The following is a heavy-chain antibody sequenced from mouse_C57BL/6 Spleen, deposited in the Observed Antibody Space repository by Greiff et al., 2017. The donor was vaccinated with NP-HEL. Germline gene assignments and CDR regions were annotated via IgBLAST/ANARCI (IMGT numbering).Heavy chain of an antibody. CDR3: ARELRAMDY. J-gene: IGHJ4*01. CDR1: GYTFTSYW. CDR2: IYPSDSET. V-gene: IGHV1-61*01. D-gene: IGHD2-4*01. Sequence: QVQLQQPGAELVRPGSSVKLSCKASGYTFTSYWMEWVKQRPGQGLEWIGNIYPSDSETHYNQKFKDKATLTVDKSSSTAYMQLSSLTSEDSAVYYCARELRAMDYWGQGTSVTVSS.